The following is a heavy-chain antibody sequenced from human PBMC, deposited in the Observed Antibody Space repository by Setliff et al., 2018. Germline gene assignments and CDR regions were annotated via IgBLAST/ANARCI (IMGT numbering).Heavy chain of an antibody. V-gene: IGHV3-23*03. CDR2: VYSDGITA. Sequence: GGSLRLSCAVSGLSFGDDAMAWVRQAPGKGLEWVSFVYSDGITAHYADSVKGRFTISRDNSKNMVYLHMNSLRAEDTAVYYCARSESCGATNCSPFDYWGQGTLVTVSS. CDR3: ARSESCGATNCSPFDY. CDR1: GLSFGDDA. J-gene: IGHJ4*02. D-gene: IGHD2-2*01.